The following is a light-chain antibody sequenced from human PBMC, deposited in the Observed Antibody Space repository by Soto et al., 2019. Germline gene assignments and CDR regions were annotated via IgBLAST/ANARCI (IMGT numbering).Light chain of an antibody. CDR3: MQALQTPWT. Sequence: DIVMTQSPLSLPVIPGEPASISCRSSQSLLHSNGYNYLDWYLQKPGQSPQLLIYLGSNRASGVPDRFSGSGSGTDFTLKISRVEAVDVGVYYCMQALQTPWTFGQGTKVEIK. CDR2: LGS. V-gene: IGKV2-28*01. J-gene: IGKJ1*01. CDR1: QSLLHSNGYNY.